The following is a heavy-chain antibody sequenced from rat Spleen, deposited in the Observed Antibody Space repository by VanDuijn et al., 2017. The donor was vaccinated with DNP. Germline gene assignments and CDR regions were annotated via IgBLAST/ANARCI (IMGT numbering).Heavy chain of an antibody. D-gene: IGHD1-7*01. Sequence: EVQLQESGPGLVKPSQSLSLTCSVTGYSITSNYWGWIRKFPGDKMEYIGHISYSGGTNYNPSFKSRISITRDTSKNHFFLHLTSLTTEDTATYYCARWTRYFDYWGQGVMVTVSS. J-gene: IGHJ2*01. V-gene: IGHV3-1*01. CDR2: ISYSGGT. CDR3: ARWTRYFDY. CDR1: GYSITSNY.